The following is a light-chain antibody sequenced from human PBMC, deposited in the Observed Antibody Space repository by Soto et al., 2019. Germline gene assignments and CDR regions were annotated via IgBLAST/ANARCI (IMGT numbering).Light chain of an antibody. CDR2: GAS. CDR1: QSVSSN. V-gene: IGKV3-15*01. Sequence: EIVMTQSPATLSVSPGERATLSCRASQSVSSNLAWYQQKPGQAPRLLIYGASTRAPGIPARFSGNGSGTEFTLTISRLQSEDFAVYYCQQYNNWPPRGTFGQGTKVEIK. CDR3: QQYNNWPPRGT. J-gene: IGKJ1*01.